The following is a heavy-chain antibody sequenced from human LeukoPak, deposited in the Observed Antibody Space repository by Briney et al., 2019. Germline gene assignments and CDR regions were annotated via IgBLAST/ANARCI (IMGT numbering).Heavy chain of an antibody. Sequence: GGSLRLSCAASGFTFSTYCMHWVRQAPGKGPMWVSRICPDGTVTNYADSVKARFIISRDNARNTVYLQMNSLRVEDTAVYYCASGWYVSGFDYWGQGTLVTVSS. D-gene: IGHD3-16*01. CDR1: GFTFSTYC. CDR3: ASGWYVSGFDY. V-gene: IGHV3-74*01. J-gene: IGHJ4*02. CDR2: ICPDGTVT.